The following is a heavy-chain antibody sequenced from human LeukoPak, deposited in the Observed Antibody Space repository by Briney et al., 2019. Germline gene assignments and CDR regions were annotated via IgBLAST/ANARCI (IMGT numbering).Heavy chain of an antibody. V-gene: IGHV3-48*03. Sequence: GGSLRLSRAASGFTFSSCEMNWVRQAPGKGLEWVSYISSSGSTIYYADSVRGRFTISRDNAKNSLYLQMNSLRAEDTAVYYCASRGGVIVPTVDYWGQGTLVTVSS. J-gene: IGHJ4*02. CDR3: ASRGGVIVPTVDY. D-gene: IGHD3-16*02. CDR1: GFTFSSCE. CDR2: ISSSGSTI.